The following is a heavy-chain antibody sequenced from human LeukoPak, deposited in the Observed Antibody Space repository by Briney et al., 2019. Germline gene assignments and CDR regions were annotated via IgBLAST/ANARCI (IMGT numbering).Heavy chain of an antibody. J-gene: IGHJ4*02. Sequence: KPSETLSLTCTVSGDSISSGRYYWSWVRQPAGKELEWIGRIYTSGKTDYNPYTPSLKSRVTVSLDTSKNQLSLFLTSVTAADTAMYYCARSFSGSYYFEYWGQGTLVTVSS. D-gene: IGHD1-26*01. V-gene: IGHV4-61*02. CDR2: IYTSGKT. CDR3: ARSFSGSYYFEY. CDR1: GDSISSGRYY.